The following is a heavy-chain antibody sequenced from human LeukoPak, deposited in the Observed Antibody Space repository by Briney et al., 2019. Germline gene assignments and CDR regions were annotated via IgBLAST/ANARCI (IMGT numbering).Heavy chain of an antibody. D-gene: IGHD2-2*01. CDR1: GFTFRSYS. CDR2: ITSSSNTI. V-gene: IGHV3-48*04. J-gene: IGHJ3*02. Sequence: GGSLRLSCAASGFTFRSYSVNWVRQARGKGLEWVSYITSSSNTIYYVDPVKGRFTISRDNAKNSLYLQMNSLRAEDTAVYYGARERGGYCSGTSCSNAFDIWGQGAMVTVSS. CDR3: ARERGGYCSGTSCSNAFDI.